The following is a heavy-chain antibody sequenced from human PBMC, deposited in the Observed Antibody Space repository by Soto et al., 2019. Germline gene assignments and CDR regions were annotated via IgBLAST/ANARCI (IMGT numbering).Heavy chain of an antibody. V-gene: IGHV4-31*03. CDR2: IYYSGST. D-gene: IGHD2-2*01. CDR3: ARSSTSANYFDY. Sequence: QVQLQESGPGLVKPSQTLSLTCTVSGGSISSGGYYWSWIRQHPGKCLEWIGYIYYSGSTYYNPSLKSRVTISVDTSKTQFSLKLSSVTAADTAVYYCARSSTSANYFDYWGQGTLVTVSS. CDR1: GGSISSGGYY. J-gene: IGHJ4*02.